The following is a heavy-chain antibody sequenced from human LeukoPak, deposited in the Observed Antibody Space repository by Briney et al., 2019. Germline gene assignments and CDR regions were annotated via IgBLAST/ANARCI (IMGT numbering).Heavy chain of an antibody. CDR1: RFSFNSYA. J-gene: IGHJ5*02. CDR3: AKTRYSGSYYYDRWFDP. CDR2: IGGSGVST. V-gene: IGHV3-23*01. Sequence: GGSLRLSCTPSRFSFNSYAMSWVRQAPRKGLEWVSSIGGSGVSTYYADSVEGRFTISRDNSRDMLYLQMNSLRAEDTAMYYCAKTRYSGSYYYDRWFDPWGQGTLVTVSS. D-gene: IGHD1-26*01.